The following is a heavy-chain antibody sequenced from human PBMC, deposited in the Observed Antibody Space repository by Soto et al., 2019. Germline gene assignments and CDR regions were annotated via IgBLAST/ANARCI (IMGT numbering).Heavy chain of an antibody. J-gene: IGHJ4*02. D-gene: IGHD1-26*01. Sequence: PSETLSLTCTVSGGSVSSGSYYWIWIRHPPGKGLEWIGYIYYSGSTNYNPSLKSRVTISVDTSKNQFSLKLSSVTAADTAVYYCARTMVGARAGYFDYWGRGTLVTVSS. CDR1: GGSVSSGSYY. CDR2: IYYSGST. V-gene: IGHV4-61*01. CDR3: ARTMVGARAGYFDY.